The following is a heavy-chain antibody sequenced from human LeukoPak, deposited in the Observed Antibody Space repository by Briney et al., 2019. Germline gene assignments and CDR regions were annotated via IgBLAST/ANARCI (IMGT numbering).Heavy chain of an antibody. Sequence: ASVKVSCEASGYTFTSYGISWVRQAPGQGLEWMGWISAHNSNTDYAQKVQGRVTMTRDTSTGTAYLELSSLRSEDSAVYYCVRTPPNWGADFWGQGTLVTVSS. D-gene: IGHD7-27*01. CDR2: ISAHNSNT. CDR1: GYTFTSYG. CDR3: VRTPPNWGADF. V-gene: IGHV1-18*01. J-gene: IGHJ4*02.